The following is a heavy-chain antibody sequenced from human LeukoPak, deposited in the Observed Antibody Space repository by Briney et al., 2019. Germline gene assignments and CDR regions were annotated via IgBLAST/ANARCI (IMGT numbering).Heavy chain of an antibody. V-gene: IGHV3-23*01. Sequence: GGSLRLSCAASGFTFSSYGMSWVRQAPGKGLEWVSAISGSGGSKYYADSVKGRFTISRDNAKNTLYLQMNSLRAEDTAVYYCARDRRFGELTGYWGQGTLVTVSS. CDR2: ISGSGGSK. D-gene: IGHD3-10*01. CDR3: ARDRRFGELTGY. J-gene: IGHJ4*02. CDR1: GFTFSSYG.